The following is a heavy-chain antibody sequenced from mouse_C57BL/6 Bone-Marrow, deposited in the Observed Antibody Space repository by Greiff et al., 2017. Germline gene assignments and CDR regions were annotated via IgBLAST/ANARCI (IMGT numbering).Heavy chain of an antibody. CDR2: IWSGGST. V-gene: IGHV2-4*01. D-gene: IGHD2-4*01. CDR1: GFSLTSYG. CDR3: AKRDDYDGYAMDY. Sequence: QVQLQQSGPGLVQPSQSLSITCTVSGFSLTSYGVHWVRQPPGKGLEWLGVIWSGGSTDYNAAFISRLSISKDNSKCQVFFKMNSLQADDTAIYYCAKRDDYDGYAMDYWGQGTSVTVSS. J-gene: IGHJ4*01.